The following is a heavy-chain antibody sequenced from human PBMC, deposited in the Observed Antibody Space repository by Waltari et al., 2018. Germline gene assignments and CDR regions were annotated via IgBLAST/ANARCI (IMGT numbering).Heavy chain of an antibody. CDR2: IKTRAEGATT. D-gene: IGHD2-2*01. CDR3: ARDIPMPDY. CDR1: GFTFTNAW. J-gene: IGHJ4*02. Sequence: EVQLVQSGGGLVKPGGSLRLSCAASGFTFTNAWMHWVRQAPGKGLEWVGRIKTRAEGATTDYATPVKGRFTISRDDSNNTLYLQMNSLRAEDTAVYYCARDIPMPDYWGQGTLVTVSS. V-gene: IGHV3-15*07.